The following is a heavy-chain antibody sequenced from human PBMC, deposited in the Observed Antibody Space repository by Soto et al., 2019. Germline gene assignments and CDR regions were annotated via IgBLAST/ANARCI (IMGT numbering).Heavy chain of an antibody. D-gene: IGHD1-1*01. CDR2: VIPILGTT. Sequence: QVQLVQSGAEVKKPGSSVKVSCKASGGTFSTYAISWVRQAPGQGLEWMGGVIPILGTTNNAQKFQGRVTSTADESTSTAYMELTSLKSEDTAVYYFARHDGTDCDSDMDVWGQGTTVTVSS. CDR3: ARHDGTDCDSDMDV. CDR1: GGTFSTYA. J-gene: IGHJ6*02. V-gene: IGHV1-69*12.